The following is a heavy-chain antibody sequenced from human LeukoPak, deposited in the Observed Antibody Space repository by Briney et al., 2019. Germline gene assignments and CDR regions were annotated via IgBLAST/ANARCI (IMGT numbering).Heavy chain of an antibody. CDR1: GFTFSNYG. J-gene: IGHJ4*02. D-gene: IGHD3-10*01. V-gene: IGHV3-30*02. CDR3: ASVLWFGGIFFDY. Sequence: GGSLRLSCAASGFTFSNYGMHWVRQAPGKGLEWVAFIQYDGSNKYFADSVKGRFTISRDNTKNSLYLQMNSLRAEDTAVYYCASVLWFGGIFFDYWGQGTLVTVSS. CDR2: IQYDGSNK.